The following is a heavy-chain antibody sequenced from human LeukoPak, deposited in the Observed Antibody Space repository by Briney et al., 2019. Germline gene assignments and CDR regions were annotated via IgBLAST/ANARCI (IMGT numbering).Heavy chain of an antibody. CDR3: ARGPRAFDI. J-gene: IGHJ3*02. Sequence: PGGSLRLSCAGSGFTVSSNHMSWVRQAPGKGLEWVSIIYSGGSTYYTDSVKGRFTISRDNAKNSLYLQMNSLRAEDTAIYYCARGPRAFDIWGQGTMVTVSS. CDR2: IYSGGST. V-gene: IGHV3-53*01. CDR1: GFTVSSNH.